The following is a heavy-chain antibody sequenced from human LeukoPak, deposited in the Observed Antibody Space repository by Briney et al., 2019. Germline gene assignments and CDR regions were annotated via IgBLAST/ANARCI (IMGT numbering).Heavy chain of an antibody. CDR1: GFTFSTNA. CDR3: AKTRPLDSSSWSHGDY. J-gene: IGHJ4*02. CDR2: ISSGDNT. Sequence: PGGSLRLSCAASGFTFSTNAMSWVRQAPGKGLEWVSGISSGDNTYYVDSVKGRFTISRDNSKNTLFLQMNSLRAEDTAVYYCAKTRPLDSSSWSHGDYWGQGTLVTVSS. D-gene: IGHD6-13*01. V-gene: IGHV3-23*01.